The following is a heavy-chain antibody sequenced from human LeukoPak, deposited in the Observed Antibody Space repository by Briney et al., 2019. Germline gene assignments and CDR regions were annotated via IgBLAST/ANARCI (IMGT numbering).Heavy chain of an antibody. CDR1: GGSFSGYY. D-gene: IGHD6-13*01. CDR2: ANHSGGT. CDR3: ARCDSSSWSYWYFDL. J-gene: IGHJ2*01. V-gene: IGHV4-34*01. Sequence: SETLSLTCAVFGGSFSGYYWSWIRQPPGKGLEWIGEANHSGGTNYNPSLKSRVTISADSSKNQFSLKLSSVTAADTAVYYCARCDSSSWSYWYFDLWGRGTLVTVSS.